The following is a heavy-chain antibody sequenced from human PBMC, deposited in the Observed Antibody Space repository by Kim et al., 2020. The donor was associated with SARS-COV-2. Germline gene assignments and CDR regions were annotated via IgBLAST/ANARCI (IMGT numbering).Heavy chain of an antibody. Sequence: KSRVTISVDTSKNQFSLKLSSVTAADTAVYYCAGGKLAAAVPYYYYGMDVWGQGTTVTVSS. CDR3: AGGKLAAAVPYYYYGMDV. D-gene: IGHD6-13*01. V-gene: IGHV4-34*01. J-gene: IGHJ6*02.